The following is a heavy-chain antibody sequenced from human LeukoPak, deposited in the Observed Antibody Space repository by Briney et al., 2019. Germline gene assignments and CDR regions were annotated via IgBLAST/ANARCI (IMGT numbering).Heavy chain of an antibody. V-gene: IGHV1-69*05. J-gene: IGHJ6*03. CDR1: GGTFSSYA. CDR3: ATSTTTVVTPWYNYYYYMDV. D-gene: IGHD4-23*01. CDR2: IIPILGTA. Sequence: GASVKVSCKASGGTFSSYAISWVRQAPGQGLEWMGGIIPILGTANYAQKSQGRVTITTDESTSTAYMELSSLRSEDTAVYYCATSTTTVVTPWYNYYYYMDVWGKGTTVTVSS.